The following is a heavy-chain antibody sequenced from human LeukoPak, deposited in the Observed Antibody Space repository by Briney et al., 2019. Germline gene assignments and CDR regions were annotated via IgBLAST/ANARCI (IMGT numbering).Heavy chain of an antibody. D-gene: IGHD6-19*01. CDR2: VYYSGST. Sequence: PSETLSLTCTVSGVSISPNYWSWIRQPPGKGLEWIGYVYYSGSTNHNPSLKSRVTISVDASKKQFSLRLKSVTAADTAVYYCARGGVAVAGSPAADYYYYMDVWGKGTTVTVSS. V-gene: IGHV4-59*01. CDR1: GVSISPNY. CDR3: ARGGVAVAGSPAADYYYYMDV. J-gene: IGHJ6*03.